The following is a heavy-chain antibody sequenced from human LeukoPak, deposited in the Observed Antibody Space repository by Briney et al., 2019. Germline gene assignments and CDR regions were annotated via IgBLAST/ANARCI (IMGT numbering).Heavy chain of an antibody. D-gene: IGHD6-13*01. CDR3: VSRPVIAAAGNVEVDY. V-gene: IGHV3-21*01. CDR1: GFTFSSYE. J-gene: IGHJ4*02. Sequence: PGGSLRLSCAASGFTFSSYEMNWVRQAPGKGLEWVSSISSSSSYIYYADSVKGRFTISRDNAKSSLYLQMNSLRAEDTAVYYCVSRPVIAAAGNVEVDYWGQGTLVTVSS. CDR2: ISSSSSYI.